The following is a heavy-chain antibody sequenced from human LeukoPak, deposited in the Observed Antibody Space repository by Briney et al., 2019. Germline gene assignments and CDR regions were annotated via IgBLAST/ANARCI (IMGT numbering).Heavy chain of an antibody. V-gene: IGHV3-30*02. CDR3: AKGELVSLDY. Sequence: GGSLRLSCAASGITFSSYGMHWVRQAPGKGLEWVAFIRYDGSNKHYRDSVKGRFTISRDNFKNTLYLQMNSLRPEDTVVYYCAKGELVSLDYWGQGTLVTVSS. D-gene: IGHD6-13*01. CDR2: IRYDGSNK. J-gene: IGHJ4*02. CDR1: GITFSSYG.